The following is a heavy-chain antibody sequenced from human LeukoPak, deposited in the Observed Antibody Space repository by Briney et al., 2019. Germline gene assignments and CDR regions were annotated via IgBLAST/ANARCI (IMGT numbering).Heavy chain of an antibody. D-gene: IGHD2-21*01. CDR1: GFSFSSDS. V-gene: IGHV3-23*01. CDR3: AKDDAILVRVNYFGMDV. Sequence: QAGGSLRLSCAASGFSFSSDSMNWVRQAPGKGLEWVSSISASGSTTSYVDSAKGRFTISRDNSKNTVWLQMNSLRAEDSALYYCAKDDAILVRVNYFGMDVWGQGTTVIVFS. J-gene: IGHJ6*02. CDR2: ISASGSTT.